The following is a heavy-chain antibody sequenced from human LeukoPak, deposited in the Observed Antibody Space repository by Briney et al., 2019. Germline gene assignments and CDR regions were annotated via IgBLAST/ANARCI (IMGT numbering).Heavy chain of an antibody. CDR3: VEAVRVTPV. CDR2: ISGSGSST. J-gene: IGHJ1*01. D-gene: IGHD5-18*01. CDR1: GFTFTSYA. V-gene: IGHV3-23*01. Sequence: KAGGSLRLSCAASGFTFTSYAMNWVRQAPGKGLEWVSTISGSGSSTYYVDSVKGRITISRDNSKSTLYLQMNSLRAEDTAVYYCVEAVRVTPVWGQ.